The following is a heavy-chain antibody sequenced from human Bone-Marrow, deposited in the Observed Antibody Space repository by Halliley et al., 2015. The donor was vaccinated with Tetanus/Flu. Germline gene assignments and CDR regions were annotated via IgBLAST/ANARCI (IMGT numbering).Heavy chain of an antibody. CDR2: IYPGDSDP. Sequence: QLVQSGAEAKRPGEALKISCKASGYSFSNYWIGWVRQMPGKGLQWMGIIYPGDSDPIYNPSFRGQVTMSANKSITTAYLQWNSLEASESAIYYCARLPFANGDFGKSRGVDFWGQGTLVTVS. V-gene: IGHV5-51*03. D-gene: IGHD4-17*01. CDR1: GYSFSNYW. J-gene: IGHJ3*01. CDR3: ARLPFANGDFGKSRGVDF.